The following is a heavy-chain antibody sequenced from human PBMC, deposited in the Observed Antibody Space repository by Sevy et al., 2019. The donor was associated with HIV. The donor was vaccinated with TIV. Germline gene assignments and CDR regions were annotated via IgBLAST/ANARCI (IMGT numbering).Heavy chain of an antibody. Sequence: GGSLKLSCAASGFTVSSNYMSWVRQAPGKGLEWVSVIYSGGSTYYAYSVKGRFTISRDNSKNTLYLQMNSLRAEDTAVYYCAREGTAGPFDYWGQGTLVTVSS. CDR1: GFTVSSNY. CDR2: IYSGGST. D-gene: IGHD6-13*01. V-gene: IGHV3-53*01. J-gene: IGHJ4*02. CDR3: AREGTAGPFDY.